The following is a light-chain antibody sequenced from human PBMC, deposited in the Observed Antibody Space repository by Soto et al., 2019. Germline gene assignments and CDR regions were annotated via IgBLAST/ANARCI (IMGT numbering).Light chain of an antibody. CDR3: SSYTSSTTSV. Sequence: QSVLTQPASVSGSPGQSITISCTGTSSDVGGYKYVSWYQQHPGKAPKVMIYEVSNRPSGVSNRFSGSKSGNTASLTISGLQADDEADYYCSSYTSSTTSVFGPGTKLTVL. CDR2: EVS. CDR1: SSDVGGYKY. J-gene: IGLJ1*01. V-gene: IGLV2-14*01.